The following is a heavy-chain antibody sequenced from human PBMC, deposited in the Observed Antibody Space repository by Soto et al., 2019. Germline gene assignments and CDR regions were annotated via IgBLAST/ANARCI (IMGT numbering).Heavy chain of an antibody. D-gene: IGHD3-3*01. CDR2: ISYDGSNQ. V-gene: IGHV3-30-3*01. CDR3: ARDWSRLEY. J-gene: IGHJ4*01. Sequence: PWGSLRLSCAASGFTFSSYAMHWVRQAPGKGLEWVAVISYDGSNQYYADSVKGRFTISRDNSKNTLYLQMNSLRAEDTAVYYCARDWSRLEYWGNGKQVTDSP. CDR1: GFTFSSYA.